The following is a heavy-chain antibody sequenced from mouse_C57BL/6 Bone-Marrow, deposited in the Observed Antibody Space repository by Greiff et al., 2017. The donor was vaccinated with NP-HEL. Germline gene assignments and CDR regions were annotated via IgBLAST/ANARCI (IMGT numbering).Heavy chain of an antibody. CDR3: ARNPEVFAY. V-gene: IGHV1-82*01. CDR1: GYAFSSSW. J-gene: IGHJ3*01. CDR2: IYPGDGDT. Sequence: VKLMESGPELVKPGASVKISCKASGYAFSSSWMNWVKQRPGKGLEWIGRIYPGDGDTNYNGKFKGKATLTADKSSSTAYMQLSSLTSEDSAVYFCARNPEVFAYWGQGTLVTVSA.